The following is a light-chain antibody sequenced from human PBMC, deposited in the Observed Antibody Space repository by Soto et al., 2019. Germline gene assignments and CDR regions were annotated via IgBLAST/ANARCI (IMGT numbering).Light chain of an antibody. CDR2: GNS. Sequence: QSVLTQPPSVSGAPGQRVTISCTGSSSNIGAGYDVHWYQQLPGTAPKLLIYGNSNRPSGVPDRFSGSKSGTSASLAITGLQAEDEADYYCCSYAGGRSPYVFGTGTKVTVL. CDR3: CSYAGGRSPYV. V-gene: IGLV1-40*01. J-gene: IGLJ1*01. CDR1: SSNIGAGYD.